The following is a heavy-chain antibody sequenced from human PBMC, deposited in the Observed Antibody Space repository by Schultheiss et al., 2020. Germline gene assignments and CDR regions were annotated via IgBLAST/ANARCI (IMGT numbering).Heavy chain of an antibody. Sequence: GGSLRLSCAASGFTFSSYGMHWVRQAPGKGLEWVAVISYDGSNKYYADSVKGRFTISRDNSKNTLYLQMNSLRAEDTAVYYCARGGYDCPRPYYYYYMDVWGKGTTVTVSS. D-gene: IGHD5-12*01. CDR1: GFTFSSYG. V-gene: IGHV3-30*03. CDR2: ISYDGSNK. J-gene: IGHJ6*03. CDR3: ARGGYDCPRPYYYYYMDV.